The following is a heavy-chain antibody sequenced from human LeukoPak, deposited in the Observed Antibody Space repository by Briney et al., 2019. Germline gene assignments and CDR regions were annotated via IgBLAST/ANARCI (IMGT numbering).Heavy chain of an antibody. D-gene: IGHD6-13*01. CDR1: GFTFGDYA. CDR3: TRVHSSWSSSWYYFDY. V-gene: IGHV3-49*04. J-gene: IGHJ4*02. Sequence: GGSLRLSCTASGFTFGDYAMSWVRQAPGKGGEGVGFIRSKAYGGTTEYAACVRGRSTISRDDSKTIAYLQMNSLKTEDTAVYYCTRVHSSWSSSWYYFDYWGQGTLVTVSS. CDR2: IRSKAYGGTT.